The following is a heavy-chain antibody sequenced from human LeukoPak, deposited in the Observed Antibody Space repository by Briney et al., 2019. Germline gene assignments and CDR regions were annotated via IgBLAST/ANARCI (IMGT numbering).Heavy chain of an antibody. D-gene: IGHD5-12*01. CDR1: GFTFSSSW. Sequence: GGSLRLSCAASGFTFSSSWMAWVRQAPGKGLEWVGNIKEDGTAKNYVVSVRGRFTISRDNAKNSLYLQMNSLRGEDTAVYYCTRDSGYNAFDIWGQGTMVIVSS. J-gene: IGHJ3*02. CDR2: IKEDGTAK. V-gene: IGHV3-7*01. CDR3: TRDSGYNAFDI.